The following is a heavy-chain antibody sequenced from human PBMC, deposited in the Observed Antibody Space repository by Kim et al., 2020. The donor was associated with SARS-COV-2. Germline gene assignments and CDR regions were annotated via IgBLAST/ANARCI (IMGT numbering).Heavy chain of an antibody. J-gene: IGHJ4*02. Sequence: GGSLRLSCAASGFTFSNAWMSWVRQAPGKGLEWVGRIKSKTDGGTTDYAAPVKGRFTISRDDSKNTLYLQMNSLKTEDTAVYYCTTLKAWELPLVDYWGQGTLVTVSS. D-gene: IGHD1-26*01. V-gene: IGHV3-15*01. CDR3: TTLKAWELPLVDY. CDR1: GFTFSNAW. CDR2: IKSKTDGGTT.